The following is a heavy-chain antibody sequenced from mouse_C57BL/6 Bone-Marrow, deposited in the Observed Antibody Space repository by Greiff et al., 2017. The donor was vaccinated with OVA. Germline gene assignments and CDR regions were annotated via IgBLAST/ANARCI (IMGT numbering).Heavy chain of an antibody. J-gene: IGHJ4*01. CDR3: ARGYYEAMDY. CDR1: GYTFTSYW. D-gene: IGHD2-3*01. CDR2: IHPNSGST. Sequence: VKLQQPGAELVKPGASVKLSCKASGYTFTSYWMHWVKQRPGQGLEWIGMIHPNSGSTNSNEKFKSKATLTVDKSSSTAYMQLSSMTSEDSAVYYCARGYYEAMDYWGQGTSVTVSS. V-gene: IGHV1-64*01.